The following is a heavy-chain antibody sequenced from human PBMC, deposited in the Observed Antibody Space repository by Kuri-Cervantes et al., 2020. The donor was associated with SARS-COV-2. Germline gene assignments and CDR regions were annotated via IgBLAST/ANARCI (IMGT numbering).Heavy chain of an antibody. CDR2: IKQDGSEK. V-gene: IGHV3-7*01. CDR3: ARAPNYCANGACYFNGFDY. D-gene: IGHD2-8*01. CDR1: GFTFSSYW. Sequence: GESLKISCAASGFTFSSYWMSWVRQAPGKGLEWVANIKQDGSEKYYVDSVKGRFTISRDDAKSSVYLQMNSLRGEDTAVYYCARAPNYCANGACYFNGFDYWGQGTLVTVSS. J-gene: IGHJ4*02.